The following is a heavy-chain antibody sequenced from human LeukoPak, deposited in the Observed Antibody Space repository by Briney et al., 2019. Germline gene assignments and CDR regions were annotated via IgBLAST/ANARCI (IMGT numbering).Heavy chain of an antibody. V-gene: IGHV4-39*07. CDR3: ARDLGY. D-gene: IGHD3-16*01. J-gene: IGHJ3*01. CDR1: GGSISSSRFY. Sequence: SEALSLSCTVTGGSISSSRFYWGWIRQPPGKGLEWIGSIYYSGSTYYNPSLKSRVTISVDTSKNQFSLKLSSVTAADTAVYYCARDLGYWGQGTMVTVSS. CDR2: IYYSGST.